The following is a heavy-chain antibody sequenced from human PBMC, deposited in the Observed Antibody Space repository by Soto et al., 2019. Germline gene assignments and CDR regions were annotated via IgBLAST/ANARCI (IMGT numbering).Heavy chain of an antibody. D-gene: IGHD6-19*01. CDR2: TYYRSKWYN. CDR1: GDSVSSNSAA. Sequence: SQTLSLTCAISGDSVSSNSAAWNWIRQSPSRGLEWLGRTYYRSKWYNDYAVSVKSRITINPDTSKNQFSLQLNSVTPEDTAVYYCARGIAVAGTLDYYYYGMDVWGQGTTVTVSS. J-gene: IGHJ6*02. V-gene: IGHV6-1*01. CDR3: ARGIAVAGTLDYYYYGMDV.